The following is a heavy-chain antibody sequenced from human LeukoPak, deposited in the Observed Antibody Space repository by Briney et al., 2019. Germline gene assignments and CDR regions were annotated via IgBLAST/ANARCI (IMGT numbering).Heavy chain of an antibody. V-gene: IGHV3-43*02. CDR1: GSTFDDYA. J-gene: IGHJ4*02. CDR2: ISGDGGST. CDR3: AKDAGEWEPAD. Sequence: PGGSLRLSCAASGSTFDDYAMHWVRQAPGKGLEWVSLISGDGGSTYYADSVKGRFTISSNNSKHSLYLQMNSLRTEDTALYDCAKDAGEWEPADWGQGTLVTVSS. D-gene: IGHD1-26*01.